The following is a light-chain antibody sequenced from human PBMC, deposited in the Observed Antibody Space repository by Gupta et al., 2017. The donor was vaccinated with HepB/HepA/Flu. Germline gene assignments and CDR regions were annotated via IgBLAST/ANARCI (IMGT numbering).Light chain of an antibody. J-gene: IGLJ2*01. V-gene: IGLV2-14*01. CDR3: SSYASGNTLV. Sequence: QSALTQPASVSGSPGQSITLSCTGPSSDVGGYNYVSWYQQYPGKAPKLIIYDVSNRPSGVSNRFSGSKSGNTASLTISGLQAEDEADYSCSSYASGNTLVFGGGTKLTVL. CDR1: SSDVGGYNY. CDR2: DVS.